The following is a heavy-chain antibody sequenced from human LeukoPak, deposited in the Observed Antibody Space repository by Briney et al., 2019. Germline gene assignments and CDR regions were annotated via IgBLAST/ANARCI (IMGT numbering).Heavy chain of an antibody. D-gene: IGHD2-2*01. CDR3: ARDHSAMPSY. Sequence: GGSLRLSCAASGFTFSSYNFHWLRQAPGKGLEWLTVISYGGSYTSYGASVKGRFTVSRDNSQNTLYLQMNGLRAEDTALYYCARDHSAMPSYWGQGTLVTVSS. J-gene: IGHJ4*02. CDR1: GFTFSSYN. V-gene: IGHV3-30*03. CDR2: ISYGGSYT.